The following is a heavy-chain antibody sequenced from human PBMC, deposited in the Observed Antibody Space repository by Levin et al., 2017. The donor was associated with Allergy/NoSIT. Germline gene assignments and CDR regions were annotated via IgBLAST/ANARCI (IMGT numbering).Heavy chain of an antibody. CDR3: AKDYLGYGDGGFDY. D-gene: IGHD4-17*01. V-gene: IGHV3-30*18. CDR1: GFTFSSYG. J-gene: IGHJ4*02. Sequence: SGESLKISCAASGFTFSSYGMHWVRQAPGKGLEWVAVISYDGSNKYYADSVKGRFTISRDNSKNTLYLQMNSLRAEDTAVYYCAKDYLGYGDGGFDYWGQGTLVTVSS. CDR2: ISYDGSNK.